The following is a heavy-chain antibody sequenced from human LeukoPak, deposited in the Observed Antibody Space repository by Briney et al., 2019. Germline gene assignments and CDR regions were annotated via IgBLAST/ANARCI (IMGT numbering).Heavy chain of an antibody. J-gene: IGHJ4*02. CDR1: GGSISSGSYY. D-gene: IGHD3-10*01. CDR2: IYTSGST. V-gene: IGHV4-61*02. CDR3: ARVMGGFTIDY. Sequence: SETLSLTCTVSGGSISSGSYYWSWNRQPAGKGLEWIGRIYTSGSTNYNPSLKSRVTISVDTSKNQFSLKLSSVTAADTAVYYCARVMGGFTIDYWGQGTLVTVSS.